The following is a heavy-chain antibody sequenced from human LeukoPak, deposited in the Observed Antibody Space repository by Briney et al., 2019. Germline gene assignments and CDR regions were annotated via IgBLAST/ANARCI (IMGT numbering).Heavy chain of an antibody. CDR3: ARDGRPFDY. CDR1: GFKFSDFY. CDR2: IRHDGSDE. Sequence: GGSLRLSCVASGFKFSDFYMSWVRQAPGKGLEWVADIRHDGSDEYNVDSVKGRFTISRDNARNSVFLQMNSLRAEDTAVYYCARDGRPFDYWGQGTLVTVSS. J-gene: IGHJ4*02. V-gene: IGHV3-7*01.